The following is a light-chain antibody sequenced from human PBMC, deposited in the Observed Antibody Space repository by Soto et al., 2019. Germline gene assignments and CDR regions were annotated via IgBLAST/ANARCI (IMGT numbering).Light chain of an antibody. CDR2: GAS. V-gene: IGKV3-20*01. Sequence: EIVLTQSPGTLSLSPGERATLSCRASQSVSSSYLAWYQQKPGQAPRLLIYGASSRATGIPDRFSGSGSGTDFTLTISRLEPEDFAVYYCQQYGSYPSTFCGGTKVEIK. CDR1: QSVSSSY. CDR3: QQYGSYPST. J-gene: IGKJ4*01.